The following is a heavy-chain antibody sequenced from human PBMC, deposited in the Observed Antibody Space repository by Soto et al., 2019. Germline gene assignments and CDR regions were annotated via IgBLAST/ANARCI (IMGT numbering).Heavy chain of an antibody. J-gene: IGHJ6*02. CDR1: GGSISSKSYY. CDR3: ARHKGGYYSGVDV. V-gene: IGHV4-39*01. D-gene: IGHD3-16*01. CDR2: IYYIGTT. Sequence: QLQLQESGPGLVKPSETLSLTCTVSGGSISSKSYYWAWIRQPPGKGLEWFGNIYYIGTTYYNPYLKSRVTISVNTSKNQFSLKLSSVTAADTAVYYCARHKGGYYSGVDVWGQGTTVTVSS.